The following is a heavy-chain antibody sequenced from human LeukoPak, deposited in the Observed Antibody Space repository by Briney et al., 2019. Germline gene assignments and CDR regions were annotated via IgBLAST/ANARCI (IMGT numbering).Heavy chain of an antibody. V-gene: IGHV3-23*01. CDR3: AKAPNMVRGVISPFDY. CDR2: ISGSGGST. Sequence: GGSLRLSCAASGFTFSSYAMSWVRQAPGKGLEWVSAISGSGGSTYYADSVKGRFTISRDNSKNTLYLQMNSLRAEDTAVYYCAKAPNMVRGVISPFDYWGQGTLVTVSS. CDR1: GFTFSSYA. J-gene: IGHJ4*02. D-gene: IGHD3-10*01.